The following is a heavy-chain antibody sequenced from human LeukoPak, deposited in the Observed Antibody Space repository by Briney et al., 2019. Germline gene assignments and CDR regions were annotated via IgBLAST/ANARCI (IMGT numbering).Heavy chain of an antibody. CDR3: AKAIGRSGDLLV. V-gene: IGHV3-23*01. CDR2: VSGSGGST. D-gene: IGHD3-10*01. CDR1: GFTCSSVD. J-gene: IGHJ4*02. Sequence: GVSVTLSGSASGFTCSSVDMMWVRQAQGKGWEGFTTVSGSGGSTYYADSVKGRFTISRDNSKNTLYLQMNSLRAEDTAVYYCAKAIGRSGDLLVWGQGTLVTVSS.